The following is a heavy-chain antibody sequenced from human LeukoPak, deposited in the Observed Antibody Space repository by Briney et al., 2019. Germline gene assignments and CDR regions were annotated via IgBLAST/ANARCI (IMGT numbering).Heavy chain of an antibody. CDR2: ISAYNGNT. J-gene: IGHJ4*02. Sequence: ASVKVSCKASGYTFTSYGISWVRQAPGQGLEWMGWISAYNGNTNYAQKLQGRVTMTTDTSTSTAYMELRSLRSDDTAVYYCARTWSTSCYWFMGYWGQGTLVTVSS. V-gene: IGHV1-18*01. CDR3: ARTWSTSCYWFMGY. CDR1: GYTFTSYG. D-gene: IGHD2-2*01.